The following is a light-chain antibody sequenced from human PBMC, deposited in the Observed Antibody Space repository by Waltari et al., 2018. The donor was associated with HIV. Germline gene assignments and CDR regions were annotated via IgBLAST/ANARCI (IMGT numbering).Light chain of an antibody. CDR3: QHYGRSPPMYT. CDR1: QSVNTNF. J-gene: IGKJ2*01. Sequence: EIVLTQSPSTLSLSPGERATLSCRASQSVNTNFLAWYQQRVGQAPRLLIYGASSRATGIPDRFSGSGSGTDFTLTISRLEPEDSAVYYCQHYGRSPPMYTFGQGTKLEIK. V-gene: IGKV3-20*01. CDR2: GAS.